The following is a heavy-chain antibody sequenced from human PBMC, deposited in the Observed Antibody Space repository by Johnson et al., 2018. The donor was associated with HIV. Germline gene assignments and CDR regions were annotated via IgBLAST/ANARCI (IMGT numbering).Heavy chain of an antibody. CDR3: ARGSIIMVRGVIGLDI. CDR1: GFTVTNYH. CDR2: VYGGASK. V-gene: IGHV3-53*01. J-gene: IGHJ3*02. Sequence: VPLVESGGGLIQPGGSLRLSCAASGFTVTNYHMSWVRQAPGKGLEWVSVVYGGASKYYADSVKGLFTISGDTSKNTLYLQMNSLRAEDTAVYYCARGSIIMVRGVIGLDIWGQGTMVTVSS. D-gene: IGHD3-10*01.